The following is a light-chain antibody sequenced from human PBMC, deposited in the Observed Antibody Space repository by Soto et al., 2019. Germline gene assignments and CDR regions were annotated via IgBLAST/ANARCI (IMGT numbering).Light chain of an antibody. CDR2: EVN. CDR3: SSYTGSNNVV. Sequence: QSALTQPPSASGSPGQSVTISCTGASSDVGGYSYVSWYQQHPGKAPKLMIYEVNKRPSGVPDRFSGSKSGNTASLTVYGLQAEDEADYYCSSYTGSNNVVFGGGTKLTVL. CDR1: SSDVGGYSY. J-gene: IGLJ2*01. V-gene: IGLV2-8*01.